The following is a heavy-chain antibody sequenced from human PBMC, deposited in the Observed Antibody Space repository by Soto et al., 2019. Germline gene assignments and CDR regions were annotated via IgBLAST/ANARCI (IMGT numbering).Heavy chain of an antibody. D-gene: IGHD3-10*01. CDR3: AKWMNSGSYMDYFDY. J-gene: IGHJ4*02. Sequence: EVQLLESGGGLGQPGGSLRLSCAASGFTFSSYVMSWVRQAPGKGLEWVSAISGSGGSTYYADSVKGRFTISRDNSKNTLYLQMNSLRAEDTAVYYCAKWMNSGSYMDYFDYWGQGTLVTVSS. CDR2: ISGSGGST. CDR1: GFTFSSYV. V-gene: IGHV3-23*01.